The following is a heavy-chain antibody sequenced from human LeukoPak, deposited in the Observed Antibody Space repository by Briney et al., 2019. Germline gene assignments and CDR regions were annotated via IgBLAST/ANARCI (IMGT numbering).Heavy chain of an antibody. J-gene: IGHJ3*02. CDR2: IYTSGST. CDR3: ARDAMVVEAIAFDI. V-gene: IGHV4-4*07. CDR1: GGSISSYY. D-gene: IGHD4/OR15-4a*01. Sequence: SETLSLTCTVSGGSISSYYWSWIRQPAGKGLEWIGRIYTSGSTNYNPSLKSRVTMSVDTSKNQFSLKLSSVTAADTAVYYCARDAMVVEAIAFDIWGQGTTVTVSS.